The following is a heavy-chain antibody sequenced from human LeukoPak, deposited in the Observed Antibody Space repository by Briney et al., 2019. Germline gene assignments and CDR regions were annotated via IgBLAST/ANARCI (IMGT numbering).Heavy chain of an antibody. J-gene: IGHJ4*02. CDR3: ARGPPGDSSGYYLNY. D-gene: IGHD3-22*01. CDR1: GGSFSSYY. V-gene: IGHV4-34*01. Sequence: PSETLSLTCAVHGGSFSSYYWSWIRQDPGKGLEWIGEINHSGSTNYNPSLKSRVTISVDTSKNQFSLKLSSVTAADTAVYYCARGPPGDSSGYYLNYWGQGTLVTVS. CDR2: INHSGST.